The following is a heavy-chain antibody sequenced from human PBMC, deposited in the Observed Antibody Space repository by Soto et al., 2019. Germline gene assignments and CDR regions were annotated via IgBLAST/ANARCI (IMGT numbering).Heavy chain of an antibody. Sequence: QLQLQESGPGLVKPSEALSLTCTVSGGSISSSSYYWGWIRQPPGKGLEWIGSIYYSGSTYYNPSPKGRVPISVDTSKNPFSLKLSSVTAADTAVYYCASLTFGGVIGNYMDVWGKGTTVTVSS. CDR3: ASLTFGGVIGNYMDV. D-gene: IGHD3-16*01. CDR2: IYYSGST. J-gene: IGHJ6*03. CDR1: GGSISSSSYY. V-gene: IGHV4-39*01.